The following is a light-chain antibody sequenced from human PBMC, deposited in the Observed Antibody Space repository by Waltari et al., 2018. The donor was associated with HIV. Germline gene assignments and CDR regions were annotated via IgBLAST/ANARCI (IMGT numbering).Light chain of an antibody. CDR1: SSDVGDYNY. CDR3: CSYADDYTWV. V-gene: IGLV2-11*01. Sequence: QSALTQPRSVSGSPGQSVTISCTGTSSDVGDYNYVSWYQQHPAKAPKLMIFDVNKRPSGVPDRFSGSKSGNTASLTMSGLQAEDEADCSCCSYADDYTWVFGGGTKLTVL. J-gene: IGLJ3*02. CDR2: DVN.